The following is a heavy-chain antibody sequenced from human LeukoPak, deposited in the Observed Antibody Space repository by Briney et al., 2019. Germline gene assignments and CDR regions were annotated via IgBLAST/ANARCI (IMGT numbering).Heavy chain of an antibody. CDR1: GYTFASYD. CDR3: ARVPSLGYCSGGSCYRFDY. D-gene: IGHD2-15*01. CDR2: MNPDSTNT. V-gene: IGHV1-8*01. Sequence: ASVKVSCKASGYTFASYDINWVRQAPGQGLEWMGWMNPDSTNTGYAQKFQGRVTMTRDTSMSTAYMELSSLTSEDTAVYYCARVPSLGYCSGGSCYRFDYWGQGTLVTVSS. J-gene: IGHJ4*02.